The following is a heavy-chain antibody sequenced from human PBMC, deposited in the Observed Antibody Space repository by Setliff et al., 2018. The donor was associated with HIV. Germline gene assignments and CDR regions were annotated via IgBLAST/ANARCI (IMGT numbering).Heavy chain of an antibody. Sequence: NPSETLSLTCTVSGGSISSHYWNWIRRPPGKGLEWIGSINYSGSTNYDPSLKGRVTISVDTSKNQFSLKLRSVTAADTAVYYCAGENVDIVATTKAIDFWGQGTLVTVS. J-gene: IGHJ4*02. D-gene: IGHD5-12*01. CDR1: GGSISSHY. CDR2: INYSGST. V-gene: IGHV4-59*11. CDR3: AGENVDIVATTKAIDF.